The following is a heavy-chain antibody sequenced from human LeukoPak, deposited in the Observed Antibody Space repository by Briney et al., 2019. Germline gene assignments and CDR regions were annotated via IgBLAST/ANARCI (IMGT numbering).Heavy chain of an antibody. J-gene: IGHJ2*01. CDR3: ARDPPTRGQSYWYFDL. Sequence: SETLSLTCTVSGGSISSYYWSWIRQPPGKGLEWIGYIYYSGSTNYNPSLKSRVTVSVDTSKNQFSLKLSSVTAADTAVYYCARDPPTRGQSYWYFDLWGRGTLVTVSS. D-gene: IGHD3-10*01. CDR1: GGSISSYY. CDR2: IYYSGST. V-gene: IGHV4-59*01.